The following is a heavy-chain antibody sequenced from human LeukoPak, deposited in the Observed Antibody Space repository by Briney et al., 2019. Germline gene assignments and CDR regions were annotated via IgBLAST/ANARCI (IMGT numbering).Heavy chain of an antibody. V-gene: IGHV4-34*01. CDR3: ARGKKDYLNFLGGHYTIAAFEY. J-gene: IGHJ4*02. D-gene: IGHD3-3*01. CDR2: IGHSGST. CDR1: GGSFNGYF. Sequence: SETLSLTCAVYGGSFNGYFWNWIRQSPEKGLEWIGEIGHSGSTNYTPSLTGRFTLSVDTSNNQFSLQMPSVTAADTAVYYCARGKKDYLNFLGGHYTIAAFEYWGQGTRVIVSS.